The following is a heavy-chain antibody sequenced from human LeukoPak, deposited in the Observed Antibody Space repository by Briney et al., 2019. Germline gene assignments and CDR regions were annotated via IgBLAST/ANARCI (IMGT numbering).Heavy chain of an antibody. CDR2: IYYSGST. V-gene: IGHV4-31*03. J-gene: IGHJ3*02. CDR1: GGSISSGGYY. D-gene: IGHD2-2*01. Sequence: SETLSLTCTVSGGSISSGGYYWSWIRQHPGKGLEWIGYIYYSGSTYYNPSLKSRVTISVDTSKNQFSLKLSSVTAADTAVYSCARDLLVPAPIPPPSDAFDIWGQGTMVTVSS. CDR3: ARDLLVPAPIPPPSDAFDI.